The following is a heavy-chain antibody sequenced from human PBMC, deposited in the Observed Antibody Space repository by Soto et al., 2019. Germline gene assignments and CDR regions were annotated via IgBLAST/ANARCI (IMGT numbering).Heavy chain of an antibody. V-gene: IGHV1-69*06. Sequence: ASVKVSCKASGGTFSSYAISWVRQGPGQGVEWMGGIIPIFGTANYAQKFQGRVTITADKSTSTAYMELSSLRSEDTAVYYCAGQEWDIVVVPAGRYFDYWGQGTLVTVSS. J-gene: IGHJ4*02. CDR3: AGQEWDIVVVPAGRYFDY. CDR2: IIPIFGTA. CDR1: GGTFSSYA. D-gene: IGHD2-2*01.